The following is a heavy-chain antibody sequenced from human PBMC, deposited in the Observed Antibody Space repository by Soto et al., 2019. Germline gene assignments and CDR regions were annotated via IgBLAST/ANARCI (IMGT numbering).Heavy chain of an antibody. J-gene: IGHJ4*02. Sequence: QVQLQESGPGLVKPSQTLSLTCTVSGGPIRSGGDYWNWVRQHPGKGLEWIGHISSGGTTYYNPSLESRVAISEDTSKNQLSLTLRSVTAADTAVYFCAREKLTAMYVFDSWGQGILVTVSS. CDR3: AREKLTAMYVFDS. CDR1: GGPIRSGGDY. CDR2: ISSGGTT. D-gene: IGHD2-21*02. V-gene: IGHV4-31*03.